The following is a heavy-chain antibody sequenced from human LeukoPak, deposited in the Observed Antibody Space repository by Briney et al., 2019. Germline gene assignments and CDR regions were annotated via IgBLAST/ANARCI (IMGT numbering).Heavy chain of an antibody. Sequence: SETLSLTCAVYGESFSGYWSWIRQPPGKGLEWIGETYQSGSTKYNPSLKSRVIISVDRSNNQFSLKLNSVTAADTALYYCARHREKYFEKWGQGTLVTVSS. CDR1: GESFSGY. J-gene: IGHJ4*02. CDR3: ARHREKYFEK. CDR2: TYQSGST. V-gene: IGHV4-34*01.